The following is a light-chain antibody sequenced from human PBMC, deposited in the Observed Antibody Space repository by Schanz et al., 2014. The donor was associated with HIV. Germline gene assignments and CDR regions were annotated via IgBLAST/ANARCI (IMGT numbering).Light chain of an antibody. V-gene: IGLV2-14*03. CDR1: RSDVGVYNY. CDR3: CSYTSSSTWV. CDR2: DVN. Sequence: QSALTQPASVSGSPGQSITISCTGTRSDVGVYNYPSSYQQHPGKAPKLMIYDVNIRPSGVSDRFSASKSGNTASLTISGLQAEDEADYYCCSYTSSSTWVFGGGTKLTVL. J-gene: IGLJ3*02.